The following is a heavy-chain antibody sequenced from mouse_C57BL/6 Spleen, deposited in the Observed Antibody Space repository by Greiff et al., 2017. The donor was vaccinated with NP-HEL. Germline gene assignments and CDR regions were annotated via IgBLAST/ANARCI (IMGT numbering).Heavy chain of an antibody. V-gene: IGHV1-15*01. CDR3: TREEGNTRGDFDY. Sequence: VQLQQSGAELVRPGASVTLSCKASGYTFTDYEMHWVKQTPVHGLEWIGAIDPETGGTAYNQKFKGKAILTADKSSSTAYMELRSLTSEDSAVYYCTREEGNTRGDFDYWGQGTTLTVSS. J-gene: IGHJ2*01. CDR1: GYTFTDYE. CDR2: IDPETGGT.